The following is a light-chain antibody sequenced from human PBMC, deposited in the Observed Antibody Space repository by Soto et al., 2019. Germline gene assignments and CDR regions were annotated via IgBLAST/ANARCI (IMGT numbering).Light chain of an antibody. V-gene: IGKV3-20*01. Sequence: EIVLTQSPGTLSLSPGERATLSCRASQSVSSSYLAWYQQKPGQAPRLLIYGASSRATGISDRFSGWGSGTDFTLVISRLEPEDFAVYYCQQYGSSPGTFGQGTKVEIK. CDR3: QQYGSSPGT. CDR2: GAS. J-gene: IGKJ1*01. CDR1: QSVSSSY.